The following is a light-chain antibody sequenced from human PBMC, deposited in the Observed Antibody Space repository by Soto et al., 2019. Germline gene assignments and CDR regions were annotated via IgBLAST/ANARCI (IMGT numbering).Light chain of an antibody. J-gene: IGKJ1*01. CDR3: QQYGSSGT. V-gene: IGKV3-20*01. CDR1: QSVSSRY. Sequence: IVLTQSPDTLSLSPGESATLSCRASQSVSSRYLAWYQQRPGQAPRLLIYGASNRATGIPDRFSGSGSGTDFTLTISRLEPEDFAVYYCQQYGSSGTFGQGTKVDIK. CDR2: GAS.